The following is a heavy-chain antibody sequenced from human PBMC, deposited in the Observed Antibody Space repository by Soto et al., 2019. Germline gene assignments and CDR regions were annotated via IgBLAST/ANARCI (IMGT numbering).Heavy chain of an antibody. CDR3: ARDLEPQYYFDS. Sequence: QVELVESGGDLVTPGGSLRLSCAASRFTFSDYYMGWIRQAPGKGLEWVSYISSSGGTTYYADSVKGRVTISRDNAKNSLYLQMNSLRVDDTAVYYCARDLEPQYYFDSWGQGTLVTVSS. J-gene: IGHJ4*02. CDR1: RFTFSDYY. CDR2: ISSSGGTT. V-gene: IGHV3-11*01.